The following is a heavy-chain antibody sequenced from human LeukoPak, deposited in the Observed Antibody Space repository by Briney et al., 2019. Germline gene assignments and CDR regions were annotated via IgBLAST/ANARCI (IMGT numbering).Heavy chain of an antibody. CDR2: ISYDGSNK. CDR3: AREHGHYDILTGLH. Sequence: GRSLRLSCAASGFTFSSYAMHWVRQAPGKGLEWAAVISYDGSNKYYADSVKGRFTISRDNSKNTLYLQMNSLRAEDTAVCYCAREHGHYDILTGLHWGQGTLVTVSS. J-gene: IGHJ4*02. V-gene: IGHV3-30*04. CDR1: GFTFSSYA. D-gene: IGHD3-9*01.